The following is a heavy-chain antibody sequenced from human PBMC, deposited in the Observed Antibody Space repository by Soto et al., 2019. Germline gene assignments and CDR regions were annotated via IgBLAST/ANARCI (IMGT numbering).Heavy chain of an antibody. Sequence: EVQLLESVGGLVQPGESLRLSCAASGFTFSYYWMHWVRQAPGMGLVWVSRIHSDGSSTTYPDSVTGRFTISRDNARNTLYLQMNSLRAEDTVVYYFGRGDLGAFDLWGQGTVLTVSS. D-gene: IGHD3-16*01. CDR2: IHSDGSST. J-gene: IGHJ3*01. CDR1: GFTFSYYW. V-gene: IGHV3-74*01. CDR3: GRGDLGAFDL.